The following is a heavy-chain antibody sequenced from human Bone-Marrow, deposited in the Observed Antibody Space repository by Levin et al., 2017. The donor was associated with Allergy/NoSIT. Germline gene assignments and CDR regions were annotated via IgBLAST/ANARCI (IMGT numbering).Heavy chain of an antibody. V-gene: IGHV3-21*01. Sequence: GESLKISCTASGFTFSSSSMNWVRLVPGKGLEWVSYISNDSSYKRYSDSVRGRFTVSRDNAKNSLSLHMDSLRAEDTAVYYCARDLLPENWNNHYYGLDVWGLGTTVTVSS. D-gene: IGHD1/OR15-1a*01. CDR3: ARDLLPENWNNHYYGLDV. CDR1: GFTFSSSS. CDR2: ISNDSSYK. J-gene: IGHJ6*02.